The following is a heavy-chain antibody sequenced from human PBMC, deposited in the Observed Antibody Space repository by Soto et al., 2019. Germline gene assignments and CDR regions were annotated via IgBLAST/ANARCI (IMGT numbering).Heavy chain of an antibody. CDR1: GFTFNRYW. J-gene: IGHJ4*02. V-gene: IGHV3-7*04. Sequence: EVQLVESGGGLVQPGGSLRLSCAASGFTFNRYWMNWVRQAPGRGLEWMGNINQDGSEKHYVDSVKGRFTISRHNAKDSVYLQMNSLKAEDTAMYYCARGGYDYSNPFDYWGQGTLVTVSS. CDR2: INQDGSEK. D-gene: IGHD4-4*01. CDR3: ARGGYDYSNPFDY.